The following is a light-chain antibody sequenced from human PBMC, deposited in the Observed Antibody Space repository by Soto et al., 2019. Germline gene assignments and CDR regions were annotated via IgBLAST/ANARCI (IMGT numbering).Light chain of an antibody. J-gene: IGLJ1*01. Sequence: QSALTQPPSVSGSPGQSVTISCTGTSTDFVGYNRVSWYQQPPGTAPKLMIYEVSKRPSGVPDRFSGSKSGNTASLTISGLQAADEADYYCQSYDSSLSGSEVFGTGTKLTVL. CDR3: QSYDSSLSGSEV. V-gene: IGLV2-18*02. CDR1: STDFVGYNR. CDR2: EVS.